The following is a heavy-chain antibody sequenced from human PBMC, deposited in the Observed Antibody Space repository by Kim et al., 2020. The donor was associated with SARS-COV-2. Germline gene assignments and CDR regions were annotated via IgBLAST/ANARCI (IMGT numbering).Heavy chain of an antibody. V-gene: IGHV4-39*01. Sequence: SETLSLTCTVSGGSISSSSYYWGWIRQPPGKGLEWIGSIYYSGSTYYNPSLKSRVTISVDTSKNQFSLKLSSVTAADTAVYYCARLSGCYYKFYYWGQGT. CDR2: IYYSGST. CDR1: GGSISSSSYY. D-gene: IGHD3-10*01. CDR3: ARLSGCYYKFYY. J-gene: IGHJ4*02.